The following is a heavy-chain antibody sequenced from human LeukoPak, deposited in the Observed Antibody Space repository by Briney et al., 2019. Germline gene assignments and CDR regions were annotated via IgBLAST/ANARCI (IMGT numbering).Heavy chain of an antibody. D-gene: IGHD4-11*01. V-gene: IGHV4-34*01. CDR3: ARAPYSNYYYGMDV. Sequence: TSETLSLTCAVYGGSFSGYYWSWIRQPPGKGLEWIGEINHSGSTNYNPSLKSRVTISVDTSKNQFSLKLSSVTAADTAVYYCARAPYSNYYYGMDVWGQGTTVTVSS. J-gene: IGHJ6*02. CDR2: INHSGST. CDR1: GGSFSGYY.